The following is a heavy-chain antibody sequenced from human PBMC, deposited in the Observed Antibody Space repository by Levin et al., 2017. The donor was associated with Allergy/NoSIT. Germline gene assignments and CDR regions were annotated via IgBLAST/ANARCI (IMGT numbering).Heavy chain of an antibody. CDR1: GGSFSGYY. J-gene: IGHJ6*04. Sequence: SETLSLTCAVYGGSFSGYYWSWIRQPPGKGLEWIGEINHSGSTNYNPSLKSRVTISVDTSKNQFSLKLSSVTAADTAVYYCARGRGGCSSTSCFRVSGSGVWGKGTTVTVSS. CDR2: INHSGST. D-gene: IGHD2-2*01. CDR3: ARGRGGCSSTSCFRVSGSGV. V-gene: IGHV4-34*01.